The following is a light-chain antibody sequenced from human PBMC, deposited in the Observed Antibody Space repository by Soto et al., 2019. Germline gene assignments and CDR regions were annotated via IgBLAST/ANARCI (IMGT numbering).Light chain of an antibody. J-gene: IGKJ1*01. V-gene: IGKV1-5*03. Sequence: IPTTQSPSTLSGSVGDRVTITCRASQTISSCLAWYQQKPGKAPKLLIYKASTLKSGVPSRFSGSGSGTEFTLTISSLQPDDFATYYCQHYNSYSEAFGQGTKVDI. CDR2: KAS. CDR3: QHYNSYSEA. CDR1: QTISSC.